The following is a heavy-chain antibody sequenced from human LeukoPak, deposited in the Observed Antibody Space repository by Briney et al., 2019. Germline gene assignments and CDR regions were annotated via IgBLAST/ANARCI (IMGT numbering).Heavy chain of an antibody. CDR2: IWYDGSNK. V-gene: IGHV3-33*01. J-gene: IGHJ5*02. D-gene: IGHD2-2*01. CDR3: AREGVVVPAAMNWFDP. CDR1: GFTFSSYG. Sequence: PGGSLGLSCAASGFTFSSYGMHWVRQAPGKGLEWVAVIWYDGSNKYYADSVKGRFTISRDNSKNTLYLQMNSLRAEDTAVYYCAREGVVVPAAMNWFDPWGQGTLVTVSS.